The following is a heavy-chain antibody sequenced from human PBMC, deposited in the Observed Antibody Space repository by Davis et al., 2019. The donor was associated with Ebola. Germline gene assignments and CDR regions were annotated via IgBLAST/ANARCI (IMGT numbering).Heavy chain of an antibody. CDR3: AKDGYGFPYYFDY. V-gene: IGHV3-9*01. J-gene: IGHJ4*02. Sequence: SLKISCAASGFTFDDYAMHWVRQAPGKGLEWVSGISWNSGSIGYADSVKGRFTISRDNAKNSLYLQMNSLRVEDTALYYCAKDGYGFPYYFDYWGQGTLVTVSS. CDR1: GFTFDDYA. D-gene: IGHD5-24*01. CDR2: ISWNSGSI.